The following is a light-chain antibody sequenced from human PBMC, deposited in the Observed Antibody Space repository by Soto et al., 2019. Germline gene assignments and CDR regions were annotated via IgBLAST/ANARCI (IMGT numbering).Light chain of an antibody. V-gene: IGKV1-5*01. Sequence: GRVTPAFRASPGVCSWLAWYQQKPGKAPKRLIYYSFSLESGVPSRFSGSGSGTEFTLTISSLPPDYFATYSFQQDNTYSPETFGQGTKGQIK. J-gene: IGKJ1*01. CDR3: QQDNTYSPET. CDR2: YSF. CDR1: PGVCSW.